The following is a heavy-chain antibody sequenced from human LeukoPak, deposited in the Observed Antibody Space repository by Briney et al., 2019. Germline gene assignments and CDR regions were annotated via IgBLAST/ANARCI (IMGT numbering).Heavy chain of an antibody. V-gene: IGHV4-30-2*01. D-gene: IGHD3-9*01. CDR3: ARVRNYDILAGYYNGQYNWFDP. J-gene: IGHJ5*02. CDR1: GGSISSGGYS. CDR2: IYHSGNT. Sequence: PSQTLSLTCAVSGGSISSGGYSWSWIRQPPGKGLEWIGYIYHSGNTDYNPSLKSRVTISVDRSKNQFSLRLSSVTAADTAVYYCARVRNYDILAGYYNGQYNWFDPWGQGTLVTVSS.